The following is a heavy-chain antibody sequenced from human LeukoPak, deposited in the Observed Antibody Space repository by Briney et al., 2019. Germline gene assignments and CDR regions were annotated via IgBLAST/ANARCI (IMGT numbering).Heavy chain of an antibody. CDR1: VVTFSSYW. CDR2: IIGVGGST. Sequence: GGSLRLSSAASVVTFSSYWMHCVRDDPGEGLVWVSRIIGVGGSTSYADSAKGRFTTSRDNAKNTLYLHMNSVRAEDTALYYCAPSRSRRGDFDYCGQGTLVTVSS. D-gene: IGHD6-13*01. J-gene: IGHJ4*02. CDR3: APSRSRRGDFDY. V-gene: IGHV3-74*01.